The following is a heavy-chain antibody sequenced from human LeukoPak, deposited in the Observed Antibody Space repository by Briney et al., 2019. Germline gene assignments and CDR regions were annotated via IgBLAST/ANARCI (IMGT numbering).Heavy chain of an antibody. CDR1: GGSFSGYY. D-gene: IGHD6-13*01. J-gene: IGHJ4*02. CDR2: INHSGST. V-gene: IGHV4-34*01. CDR3: ARFRYSSSWYYFDY. Sequence: SETLSLTCAVYGGSFSGYYWSWIRQPPGKGLEWIGEINHSGSTNYNPSLRSRVTISVDTSKNQFSLKLSSVTAADMAVYYCARFRYSSSWYYFDYWGQGTLVTVSS.